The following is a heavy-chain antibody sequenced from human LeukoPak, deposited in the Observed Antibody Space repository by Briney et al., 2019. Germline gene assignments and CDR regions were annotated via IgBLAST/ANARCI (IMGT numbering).Heavy chain of an antibody. CDR3: ARAGGYDYVWGSYRDYFDY. Sequence: GGSLRLSCAASGFTFSSYAMHWVRQAPGEGLEWVAVISYDGSNKYYADSVKGRFTISRDNSKNTLYLQMNSLRAEDTAVYYCARAGGYDYVWGSYRDYFDYWGQGTLVTVSS. J-gene: IGHJ4*02. CDR1: GFTFSSYA. D-gene: IGHD3-16*02. V-gene: IGHV3-30-3*01. CDR2: ISYDGSNK.